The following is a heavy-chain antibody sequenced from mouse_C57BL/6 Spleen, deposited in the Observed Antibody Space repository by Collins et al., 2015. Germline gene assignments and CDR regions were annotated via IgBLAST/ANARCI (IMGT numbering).Heavy chain of an antibody. D-gene: IGHD1-2*01. CDR2: INTYTGEP. J-gene: IGHJ3*01. Sequence: QIQLVQSGPELKKPGETVKISCKASGYTFTNYGMNWVKQAPGRGLKWMGWINTYTGEPTYADDFKGRFAFSLETSASTAYLQINNLKNEDTATYFCASTATFAYWGQGTLVTVSA. V-gene: IGHV9-3-1*01. CDR3: ASTATFAY. CDR1: GYTFTNYG.